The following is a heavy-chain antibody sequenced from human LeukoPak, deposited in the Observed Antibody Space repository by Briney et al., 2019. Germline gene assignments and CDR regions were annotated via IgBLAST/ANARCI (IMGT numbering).Heavy chain of an antibody. Sequence: GGSLRLSCAASGFTFSSYEMNWVRQAPGKGLEWVSYISSSGSTIYYADSVKGRFTISRDNAKTSLYLQMNSLRAEDTAVYYCARDHPVAGFDYWGQGTLVTVSS. J-gene: IGHJ4*02. CDR2: ISSSGSTI. V-gene: IGHV3-48*03. CDR1: GFTFSSYE. D-gene: IGHD6-19*01. CDR3: ARDHPVAGFDY.